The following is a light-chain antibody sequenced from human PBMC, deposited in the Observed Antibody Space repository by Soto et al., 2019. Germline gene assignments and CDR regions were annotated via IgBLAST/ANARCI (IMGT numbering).Light chain of an antibody. CDR1: QNVLYSSNNKNY. CDR2: WAS. Sequence: DIVLTQSPDSLAVSLGERATINCRSSQNVLYSSNNKNYLAWYQQKPGQPPNLLFYWASTRESAVPNRFSGSGSGTDFTLPIRSQQAEDVAVYYCLQYYNMYTFGQGTKLEIK. J-gene: IGKJ2*01. V-gene: IGKV4-1*01. CDR3: LQYYNMYT.